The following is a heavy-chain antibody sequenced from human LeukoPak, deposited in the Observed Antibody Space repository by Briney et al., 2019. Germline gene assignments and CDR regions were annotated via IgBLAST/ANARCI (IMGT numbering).Heavy chain of an antibody. J-gene: IGHJ4*02. CDR2: INPNSGGT. Sequence: ASVKVTCKASGYTFTGYYMHWVRQAPGQGLEWMGWINPNSGGTNYAQKFQGRVTMTRDTSISTAYMELSRLRSDDTALYYCASSGSRTPFFDYWGQGTLVTVSS. CDR1: GYTFTGYY. V-gene: IGHV1-2*02. CDR3: ASSGSRTPFFDY. D-gene: IGHD1-26*01.